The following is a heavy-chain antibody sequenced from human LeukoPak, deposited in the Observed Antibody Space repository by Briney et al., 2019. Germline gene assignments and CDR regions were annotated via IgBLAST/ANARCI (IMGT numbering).Heavy chain of an antibody. D-gene: IGHD4-23*01. CDR2: ISGSGGST. J-gene: IGHJ5*02. V-gene: IGHV3-23*01. Sequence: GGSLRLSCAASGFTFSSYAMICVRQAPGKGLEGVSAISGSGGSTYYADSVKGRFTISRDNSKNRLYLQMNSLRAEDTAVYYCAKDQENGGNSPFFSWGLGTLVTVSS. CDR3: AKDQENGGNSPFFS. CDR1: GFTFSSYA.